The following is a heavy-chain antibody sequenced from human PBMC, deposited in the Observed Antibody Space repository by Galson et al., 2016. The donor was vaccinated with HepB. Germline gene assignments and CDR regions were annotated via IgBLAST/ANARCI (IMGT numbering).Heavy chain of an antibody. CDR2: ISGSGGTT. V-gene: IGHV3-23*01. CDR3: VKATTVRGANFDS. Sequence: SLRLSCAASGFTFNRFAMHWVRQAPGKGLEWVSFISGSGGTTNFADFVEGRFTLSRDNSQDTLSLVMNSLRVDDTAVYYCVKATTVRGANFDSWGQGALVTVSP. CDR1: GFTFNRFA. D-gene: IGHD3-10*01. J-gene: IGHJ4*02.